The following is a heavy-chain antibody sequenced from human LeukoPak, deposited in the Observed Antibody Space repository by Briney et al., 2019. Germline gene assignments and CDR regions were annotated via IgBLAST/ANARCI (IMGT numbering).Heavy chain of an antibody. J-gene: IGHJ4*02. V-gene: IGHV3-23*01. D-gene: IGHD3-10*01. CDR3: ASPNPIGDLSWLDY. CDR2: IGGSGDNR. Sequence: GGSLRLSCAASGFTFSSYAMSWVRQPPEKGLEWVSVIGGSGDNRYYEDAVKGRFTISRDNSKNTLYLQMNSLRVEDTAVYYCASPNPIGDLSWLDYWGQGALVTVSS. CDR1: GFTFSSYA.